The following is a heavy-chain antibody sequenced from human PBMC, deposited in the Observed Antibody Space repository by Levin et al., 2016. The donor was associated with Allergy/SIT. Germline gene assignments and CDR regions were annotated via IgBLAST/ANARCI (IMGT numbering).Heavy chain of an antibody. D-gene: IGHD2-15*01. CDR2: IKPSSGDT. CDR1: GYIFISYY. J-gene: IGHJ3*01. Sequence: ASVKVSCKASGYIFISYYMHWVRQAPGQGLEWMGIIKPSSGDTDYAQRFQGRVTMTRDTSTSTVYMELSGLTSEDTALYYCTREPPLVVGGPRENAFDVWGQGTLVTVSS. CDR3: TREPPLVVGGPRENAFDV. V-gene: IGHV1-46*03.